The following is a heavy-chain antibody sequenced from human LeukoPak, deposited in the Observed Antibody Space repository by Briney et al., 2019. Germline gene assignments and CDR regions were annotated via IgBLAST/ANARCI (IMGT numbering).Heavy chain of an antibody. CDR1: GFTISSYS. V-gene: IGHV3-21*01. D-gene: IGHD6-19*01. Sequence: GGSLRLSCAASGFTISSYSMNWVRQAPGKGLEWVSSISSSSSYIYYADSVKGRFTISRDNAKNSLYLQMNSLRAEDTAVYYCARGYSSGWYVGYWGQGTLVTVSS. CDR2: ISSSSSYI. CDR3: ARGYSSGWYVGY. J-gene: IGHJ4*02.